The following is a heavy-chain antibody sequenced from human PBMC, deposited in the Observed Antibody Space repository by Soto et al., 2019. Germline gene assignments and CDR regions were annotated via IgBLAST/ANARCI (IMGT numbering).Heavy chain of an antibody. J-gene: IGHJ6*02. D-gene: IGHD3-3*01. V-gene: IGHV4-31*03. Sequence: QVLLQESGPRLVKPSQTLSLTCIVSGGSINTRAFYWTWIRQQPETGLEWIGNIYNNGRTSYNPSLMSRVSISLDTSKKQFSLTLFSVTAADAAVYYCARDRTVSVNDYDFPYGLDAWGQGTSVIVSS. CDR1: GGSINTRAFY. CDR2: IYNNGRT. CDR3: ARDRTVSVNDYDFPYGLDA.